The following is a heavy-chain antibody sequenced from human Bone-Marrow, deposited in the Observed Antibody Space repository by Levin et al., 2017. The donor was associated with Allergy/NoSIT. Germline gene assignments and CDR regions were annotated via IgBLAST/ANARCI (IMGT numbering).Heavy chain of an antibody. Sequence: CTFSGFSLNARGMCVSWIRQPPGKALEWLARIDWDDDKYYSTSLKTRLTISRDTSKNQVVLTMTNMDPLDTATYFCARTSNHYYGGGFDYWGQGTLVTVSS. CDR1: GFSLNARGMC. V-gene: IGHV2-70*11. J-gene: IGHJ4*02. CDR3: ARTSNHYYGGGFDY. D-gene: IGHD3-10*01. CDR2: IDWDDDK.